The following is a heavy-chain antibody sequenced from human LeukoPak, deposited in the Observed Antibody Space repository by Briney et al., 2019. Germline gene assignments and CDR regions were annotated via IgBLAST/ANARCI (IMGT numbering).Heavy chain of an antibody. V-gene: IGHV3-21*01. CDR3: TRGSEWEPLYYFDY. Sequence: GGSLSLSCAASGFTFSIYNMNWVRHTPGKGLEWVSLISSSSGYICYTDSVKGLFTISRDNAKNSLYLQMNSLRAEDSAVYYCTRGSEWEPLYYFDYWGQGPLVTASS. CDR2: ISSSSGYI. CDR1: GFTFSIYN. J-gene: IGHJ4*02. D-gene: IGHD1-26*01.